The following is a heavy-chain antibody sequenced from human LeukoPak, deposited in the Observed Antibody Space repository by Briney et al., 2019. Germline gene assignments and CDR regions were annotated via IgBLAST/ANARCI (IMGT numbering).Heavy chain of an antibody. Sequence: SETLSLTCTVSGGSISPYYWSWIRQPPGKGLEWIGYLYYSGSTIYNPSLKSRVTISVDTSKNQFSLKLDSVTAADTAVYYCARNGVAPGTNFYYMDVWGKGTTVTVSS. J-gene: IGHJ6*03. D-gene: IGHD6-13*01. CDR1: GGSISPYY. CDR2: LYYSGST. CDR3: ARNGVAPGTNFYYMDV. V-gene: IGHV4-59*01.